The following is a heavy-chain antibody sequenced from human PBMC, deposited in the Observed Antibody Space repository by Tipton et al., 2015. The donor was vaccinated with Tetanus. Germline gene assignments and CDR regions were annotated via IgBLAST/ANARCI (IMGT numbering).Heavy chain of an antibody. J-gene: IGHJ6*02. CDR3: ASIYCSSASCLYYYYYGMDV. V-gene: IGHV1-69*01. CDR2: IIPIFGTA. CDR1: GGTFSSYA. Sequence: QLVQSGAEVKKPGSSVKVSCKASGGTFSSYAISWVRQAPGQGLEWMGGIIPIFGTANYAQKFQGGVTITADESTSTAYMELSSLRSEDTAVYYCASIYCSSASCLYYYYYGMDVWGQGTTVTVSS. D-gene: IGHD2-2*01.